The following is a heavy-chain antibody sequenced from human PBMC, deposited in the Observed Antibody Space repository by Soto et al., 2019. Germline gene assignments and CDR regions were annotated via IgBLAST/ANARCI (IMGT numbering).Heavy chain of an antibody. CDR1: GYTFTSYD. Sequence: QVQLVQSGAEVRKPGASVKVSCKASGYTFTSYDINWVRQANGQGLEWLGWMAPKSGNTGYAQKFQGRVTMTRNTSIGTDYMELSRLRSEDTAVYYCTIGPQTGAEYYYYYGMDVWGQGTTVTVSS. CDR3: TIGPQTGAEYYYYYGMDV. V-gene: IGHV1-8*01. CDR2: MAPKSGNT. J-gene: IGHJ6*02.